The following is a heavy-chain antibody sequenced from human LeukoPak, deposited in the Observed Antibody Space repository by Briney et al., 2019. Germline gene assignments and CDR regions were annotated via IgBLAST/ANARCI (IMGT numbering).Heavy chain of an antibody. Sequence: SETLSLTCAISGGSISGTPYYWGWIRQPPGKGLEWIGSIYYSGSTYYNPSLKSRLTISVDTSKNQFSLKLSSVTTADTAVYYCARASTIFGHFAYWGRGTLVTVSS. V-gene: IGHV4-39*07. J-gene: IGHJ4*02. D-gene: IGHD3-3*01. CDR2: IYYSGST. CDR3: ARASTIFGHFAY. CDR1: GGSISGTPYY.